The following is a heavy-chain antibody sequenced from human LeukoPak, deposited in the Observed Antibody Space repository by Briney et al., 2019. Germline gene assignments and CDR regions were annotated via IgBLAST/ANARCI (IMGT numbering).Heavy chain of an antibody. V-gene: IGHV3-30-3*01. CDR2: ISYDGGNK. D-gene: IGHD2-2*02. CDR3: ARGDRTRCCYTDY. CDR1: GFTFSSYA. J-gene: IGHJ4*02. Sequence: GGSLRLSCAASGFTFSSYAIHWVRQAPGKGLEGVAVISYDGGNKYYAYSVKGRFTISRDNSKNTLYLQMNSLRAEDTAVYYCARGDRTRCCYTDYWGQGTLVTVSS.